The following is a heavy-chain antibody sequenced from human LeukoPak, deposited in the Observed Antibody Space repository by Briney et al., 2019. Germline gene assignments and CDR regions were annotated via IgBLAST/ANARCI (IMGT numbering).Heavy chain of an antibody. V-gene: IGHV3-30-3*01. D-gene: IGHD1-26*01. J-gene: IGHJ3*02. CDR1: GFTFSSYA. CDR2: ISSDGNTQ. Sequence: GGSLRLSCAASGFTFSSYAMHWVRQAPGKGLDWAAVISSDGNTQYYADSVKGRFTISRDNSNNTLYLQMNSLRADDTAIYYCARRRIVGSTGDAFDIWGQGTVVTLSS. CDR3: ARRRIVGSTGDAFDI.